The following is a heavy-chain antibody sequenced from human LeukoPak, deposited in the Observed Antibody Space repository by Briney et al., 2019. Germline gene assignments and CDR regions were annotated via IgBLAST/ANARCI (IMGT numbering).Heavy chain of an antibody. CDR2: TYHSGST. CDR1: GASINSYY. D-gene: IGHD1-26*01. J-gene: IGHJ5*02. V-gene: IGHV4-59*01. CDR3: AQDWERGS. Sequence: SETLSLTCSVSGASINSYYWNWIRQPPGKGLEWIGNTYHSGSTNYNPSLKSRVTISLDTSKNQFSLKMSSVTAADTAVYYWAQDWERGSWGQGTLVTISP.